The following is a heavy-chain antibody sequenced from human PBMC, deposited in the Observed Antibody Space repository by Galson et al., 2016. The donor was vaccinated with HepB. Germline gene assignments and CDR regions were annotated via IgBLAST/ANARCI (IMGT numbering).Heavy chain of an antibody. J-gene: IGHJ4*02. CDR3: ARDGRQDRGSIFDY. CDR1: GFTFSYHV. CDR2: ITGRGT. V-gene: IGHV3-23*01. Sequence: SLRLSCAASGFTFSYHVMSWVRQAPGRGLEWVSTITGRGTFYADSVTGRFTISRDDSKDTLYLQMNSLRADDTAVYYCARDGRQDRGSIFDYWGQGTLVTVSS. D-gene: IGHD6-6*01.